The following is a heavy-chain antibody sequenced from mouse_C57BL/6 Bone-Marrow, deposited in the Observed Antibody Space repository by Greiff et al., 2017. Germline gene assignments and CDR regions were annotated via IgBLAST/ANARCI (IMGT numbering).Heavy chain of an antibody. V-gene: IGHV1-81*01. D-gene: IGHD1-1*01. CDR1: GYTFTSYG. CDR3: AIRVYYGSSYDYFDY. J-gene: IGHJ2*01. CDR2: IYPRSGNT. Sequence: VKLMESGAELARPGASVKLSCKASGYTFTSYGISWVKQRTGQGLEWIGEIYPRSGNTYYNEKFKGKATLTADKSSSTAYMALPSLTSEDSAVYFCAIRVYYGSSYDYFDYWGQGTTLTVSS.